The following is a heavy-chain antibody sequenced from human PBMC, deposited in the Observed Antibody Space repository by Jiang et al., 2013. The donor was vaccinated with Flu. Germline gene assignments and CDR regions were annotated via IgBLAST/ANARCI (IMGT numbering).Heavy chain of an antibody. D-gene: IGHD1/OR15-1a*01. CDR1: GYTFTNHA. CDR3: AREETNKPDL. J-gene: IGHJ5*02. CDR2: INTKTGTP. V-gene: IGHV7-4-1*02. Sequence: QSGSELKKPGASVKVSCKASGYTFTNHAMIWVRQAPGQGLEWIGWINTKTGTPTYAQAFTGRFVFSLDTSVSTAYLRITSLKAEDTAVYYCAREETNKPDLWGQGTLVTVSS.